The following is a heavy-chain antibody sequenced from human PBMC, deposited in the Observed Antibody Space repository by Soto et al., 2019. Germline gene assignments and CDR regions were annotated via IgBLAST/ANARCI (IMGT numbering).Heavy chain of an antibody. CDR3: AREDGYNYVDY. D-gene: IGHD5-12*01. Sequence: ASETLSLTCTVSGGSISSGDYYWSWIRQPPGKGLEWIGYIYYSGSTYYNPSLKSRVTISVDTSKNQFSLKLSSVTAADTAVYYCAREDGYNYVDYWGQGTLVTVSS. CDR1: GGSISSGDYY. J-gene: IGHJ4*02. CDR2: IYYSGST. V-gene: IGHV4-30-4*01.